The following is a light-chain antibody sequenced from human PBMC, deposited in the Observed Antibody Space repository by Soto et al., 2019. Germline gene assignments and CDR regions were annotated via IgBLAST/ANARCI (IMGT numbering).Light chain of an antibody. Sequence: QSVLTQPASVSGSPGQSITISCTGTSSEVGSYNLVSWYQQHTGKAHKLMIYEVSKRPSGFSNRFSGSKSGNTASLTFSGLQAEDEADYYCCSYAGSSTFGFGTGTKVTVL. CDR3: CSYAGSSTFG. J-gene: IGLJ1*01. V-gene: IGLV2-23*02. CDR2: EVS. CDR1: SSEVGSYNL.